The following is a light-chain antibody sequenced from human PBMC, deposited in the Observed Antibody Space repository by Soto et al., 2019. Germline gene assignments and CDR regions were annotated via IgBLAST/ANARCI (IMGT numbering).Light chain of an antibody. CDR2: SNN. Sequence: QSVLTQPPSASGTPGQRVTISCSGSSSSFGSNTVNWYQQLPGTAPKLLIYSNNERPSGVPDRFSGSKSGTSASLAISGLQSEDEADYYCAAWDDSLNGRVFGGGTKPPS. V-gene: IGLV1-44*01. J-gene: IGLJ3*02. CDR1: SSSFGSNT. CDR3: AAWDDSLNGRV.